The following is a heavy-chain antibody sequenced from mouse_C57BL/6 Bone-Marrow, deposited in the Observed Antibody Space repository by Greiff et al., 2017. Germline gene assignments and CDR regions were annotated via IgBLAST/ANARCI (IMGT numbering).Heavy chain of an antibody. V-gene: IGHV5-17*01. Sequence: EVQLQESGGGLVKPGGSLKLSCAASGFTFSDYGMHWVRQAPEKGLEWVAYISSGSSTIYSADTVKGRFTISRDNAKNTLFLQMTRLRSEDTAMYYCAREPFYYGNYNFDYWGQGTTLTVSA. CDR3: AREPFYYGNYNFDY. CDR2: ISSGSSTI. J-gene: IGHJ2*01. D-gene: IGHD2-1*01. CDR1: GFTFSDYG.